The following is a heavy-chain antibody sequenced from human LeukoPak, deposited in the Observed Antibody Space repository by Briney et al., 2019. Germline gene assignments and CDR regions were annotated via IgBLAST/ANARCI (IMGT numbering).Heavy chain of an antibody. J-gene: IGHJ5*02. V-gene: IGHV4-31*03. CDR2: IYYSGST. D-gene: IGHD2-15*01. CDR1: GGSISSGGHY. Sequence: SQTLSLTCTVSGGSISSGGHYWSWIRQHPGKGLEWIGYIYYSGSTYYNPSLKSRVTISVDTSKNQFSLKLSSVTAADTAVYYCAREAARKLAAREAGWFDPWGQGTLVTVSS. CDR3: AREAARKLAAREAGWFDP.